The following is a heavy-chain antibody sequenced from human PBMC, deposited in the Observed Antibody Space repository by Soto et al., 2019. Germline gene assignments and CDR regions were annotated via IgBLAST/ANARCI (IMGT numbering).Heavy chain of an antibody. Sequence: QMQLQESGPGLVKPSETLSLICSVSGDSITAYYLSWLRQSPGKELEWIGYIYHNGETNYNPSLKSRVTISADTSKTQFSLRLSSVTAADTGVYYCARDKGGEFLKGSGMDVWGHGTTVIVSS. V-gene: IGHV4-59*01. CDR2: IYHNGET. CDR1: GDSITAYY. J-gene: IGHJ6*02. CDR3: ARDKGGEFLKGSGMDV. D-gene: IGHD3-10*01.